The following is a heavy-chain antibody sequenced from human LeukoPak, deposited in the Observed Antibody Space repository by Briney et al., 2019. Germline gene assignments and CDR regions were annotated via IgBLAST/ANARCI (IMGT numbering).Heavy chain of an antibody. V-gene: IGHV3-53*01. CDR2: IYSGGST. CDR1: GFIVSSNY. Sequence: GGSLRLSCAASGFIVSSNYMSWVRQAPGKGLEWVSVIYSGGSTYYADSVKGRFTISRDNSKNTLYLQMNSLRAEDTAVYYCARTRDGYFDYWGQGTLVTVSS. J-gene: IGHJ4*02. CDR3: ARTRDGYFDY.